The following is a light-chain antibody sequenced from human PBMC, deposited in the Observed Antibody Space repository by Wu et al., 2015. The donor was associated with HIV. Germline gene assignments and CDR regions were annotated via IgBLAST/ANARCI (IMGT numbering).Light chain of an antibody. V-gene: IGKV3-20*01. CDR3: KLYGSSPYT. Sequence: EIVLTQSPATLSLSPGERATLSCRASQSVSRYLAWYQQKPGQAPRLLIYGTSSRATGIADRFSGSGSGTDFTLTISRLEPEDFAVYYCKLYGSSPYTFGQGTKLEIK. CDR2: GTS. J-gene: IGKJ2*01. CDR1: QSVSRY.